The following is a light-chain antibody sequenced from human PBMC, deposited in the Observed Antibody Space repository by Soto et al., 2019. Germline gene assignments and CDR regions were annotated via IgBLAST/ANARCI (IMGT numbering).Light chain of an antibody. CDR2: GAS. CDR3: QQYNNWLSIT. V-gene: IGKV3-15*01. Sequence: EMILTQSPDTLSLSPGERATLSCRASQTVSSNYLAWYQQKPGQAPRLLIYGASTRATGIPARFSGSGSGTEFTLTINSLQPEDFAVYYCQQYNNWLSITFGHGTRLEIK. CDR1: QTVSSN. J-gene: IGKJ5*01.